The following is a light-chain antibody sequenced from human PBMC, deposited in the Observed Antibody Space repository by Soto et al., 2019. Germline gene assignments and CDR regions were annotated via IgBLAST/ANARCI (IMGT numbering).Light chain of an antibody. V-gene: IGKV1-39*01. CDR3: QQSYSTHLT. CDR1: QSISSY. J-gene: IGKJ1*01. Sequence: DIQMTQSPSSLSASVGDRVTITCRASQSISSYLNLYQQKPGKAPKLLIYAASSLQSGVPSRFTGSGSGTDFTLTISSLQAEDFATYYGQQSYSTHLTFGHGTKGEIK. CDR2: AAS.